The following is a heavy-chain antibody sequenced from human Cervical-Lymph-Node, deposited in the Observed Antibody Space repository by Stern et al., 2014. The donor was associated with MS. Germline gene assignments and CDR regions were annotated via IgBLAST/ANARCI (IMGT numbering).Heavy chain of an antibody. J-gene: IGHJ5*02. D-gene: IGHD6-6*01. CDR3: ARGLVVISSLWFDP. CDR2: MNPNLGNT. V-gene: IGHV1-8*01. CDR1: GHTFINYD. Sequence: QVQLVQSGAEVKKPGASVKVSCKASGHTFINYDINWVRQAPGRGLAWIGWMNPNLGNTSYVQEFQGTVTMTPNNSLSPVYMELSSLTSDDTAVYYCARGLVVISSLWFDPWGQGTLVTVCS.